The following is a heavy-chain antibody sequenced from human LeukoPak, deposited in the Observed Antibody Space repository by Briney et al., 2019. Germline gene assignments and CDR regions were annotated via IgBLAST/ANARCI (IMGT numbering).Heavy chain of an antibody. V-gene: IGHV1-69*13. Sequence: SVKVSCKASGGTFSSYAISWVRQAPGQGLEWMGGIIPIFGTANCAQKFQGRVTITADESTSTAYMELSSLRSEDTAVYYCASSVGRDYYDSSGRYWGQGTLVTVSS. CDR2: IIPIFGTA. CDR3: ASSVGRDYYDSSGRY. CDR1: GGTFSSYA. J-gene: IGHJ4*02. D-gene: IGHD3-22*01.